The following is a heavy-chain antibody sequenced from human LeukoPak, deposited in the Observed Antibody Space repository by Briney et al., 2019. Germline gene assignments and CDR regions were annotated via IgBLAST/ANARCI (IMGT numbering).Heavy chain of an antibody. V-gene: IGHV3-53*01. J-gene: IGHJ4*02. Sequence: GGSLRLSCAASGFTFSSTYMSWVRQAPGKGLEGVSIIYSACSTYYAYSVKRRFTISRDNSKNTLYLQMNSLRAEDTAVYYCAKGHCTNGICWLDWGQGTLVTVSS. D-gene: IGHD2-8*01. CDR3: AKGHCTNGICWLD. CDR2: IYSACST. CDR1: GFTFSSTY.